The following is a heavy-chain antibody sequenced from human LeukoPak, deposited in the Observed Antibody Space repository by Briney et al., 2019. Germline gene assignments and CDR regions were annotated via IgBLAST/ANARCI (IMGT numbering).Heavy chain of an antibody. CDR1: GFTFSNYW. V-gene: IGHV3-74*01. CDR3: AGSRGGPYYFDY. J-gene: IGHJ4*02. CDR2: INSDGSST. D-gene: IGHD3-10*01. Sequence: GGSLRLSCAASGFTFSNYWMHWVRQALGKGLVWVSRINSDGSSTTYADSVKGRFTISRDNAKNTLYLQMNSLRAEDTAVYYCAGSRGGPYYFDYWGQGTLVTVSS.